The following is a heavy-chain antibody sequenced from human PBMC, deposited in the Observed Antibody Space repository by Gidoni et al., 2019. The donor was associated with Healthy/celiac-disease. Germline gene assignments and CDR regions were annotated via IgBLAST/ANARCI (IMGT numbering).Heavy chain of an antibody. J-gene: IGHJ4*02. D-gene: IGHD3-3*01. Sequence: EVQLLVSGGGLVQPGGSLRLSCAASGFPFSTYAMSWVRQAPGKGLEWVSAISGSGGSTYYADSVKGRFTISRDNSKNTLYLQRNSLRAEDTAVYYCAKDLLPDYDFWSGYYVYWGQGTLVTVSS. CDR2: ISGSGGST. CDR3: AKDLLPDYDFWSGYYVY. V-gene: IGHV3-23*01. CDR1: GFPFSTYA.